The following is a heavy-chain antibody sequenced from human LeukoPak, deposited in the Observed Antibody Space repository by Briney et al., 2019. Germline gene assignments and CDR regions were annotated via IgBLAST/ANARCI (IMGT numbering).Heavy chain of an antibody. Sequence: PSETLSLTCTVSGGFISSYYWSWIRQPPGKGLEWIGYIYYSGSTNYNPSLKSRVTISVDKSKNQFSLKLSSVTAADTAVYYCARVLLGWFDPWGQGTLVTVSS. J-gene: IGHJ5*02. CDR1: GGFISSYY. CDR3: ARVLLGWFDP. CDR2: IYYSGST. V-gene: IGHV4-59*01. D-gene: IGHD7-27*01.